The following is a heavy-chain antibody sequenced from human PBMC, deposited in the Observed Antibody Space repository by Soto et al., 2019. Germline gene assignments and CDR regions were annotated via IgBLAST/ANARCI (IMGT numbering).Heavy chain of an antibody. CDR2: ISGSGGST. D-gene: IGHD3-10*01. J-gene: IGHJ5*02. CDR1: GFTFSSYA. V-gene: IGHV3-23*01. Sequence: GGSLRLSCAASGFTFSSYAMSWVRQAPGKGLEWVSAISGSGGSTYYADSVKGRFTISRDNSKNTLYLQMNSLRAEDTAVYYCARTSYYYGSGSYGNWFDPWGQGTLVTVSS. CDR3: ARTSYYYGSGSYGNWFDP.